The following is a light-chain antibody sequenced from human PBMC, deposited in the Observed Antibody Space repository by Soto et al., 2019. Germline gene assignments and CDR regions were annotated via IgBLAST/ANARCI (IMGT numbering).Light chain of an antibody. V-gene: IGKV3-15*01. CDR3: QQYNNWPIT. J-gene: IGKJ5*01. CDR1: QGVSGD. CDR2: DAS. Sequence: EIVLTQSPATLSVSPGERATLSCRASQGVSGDLAWYHHKPGQAPRLLIYDASTRALDTPARFAGSGAGTEFTLTISSLQSEDFAVYFCQQYNNWPITLGQGTRLEIK.